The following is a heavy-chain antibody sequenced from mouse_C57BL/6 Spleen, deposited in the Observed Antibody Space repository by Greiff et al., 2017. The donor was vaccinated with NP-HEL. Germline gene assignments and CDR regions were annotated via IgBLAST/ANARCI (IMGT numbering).Heavy chain of an antibody. CDR1: GYAFTNYL. CDR3: AREGAYSNYEAWFAY. CDR2: INPGSGGT. J-gene: IGHJ3*01. V-gene: IGHV1-54*01. Sequence: QVQLQQSGAELVRPGTSVKVSCKASGYAFTNYLIEWVKQRPGQGLEWIGVINPGSGGTNYNEKFKGKATLTADKSSSTAYMQLSSLTSEDSAVYFCAREGAYSNYEAWFAYWGQGTLVTVSA. D-gene: IGHD2-5*01.